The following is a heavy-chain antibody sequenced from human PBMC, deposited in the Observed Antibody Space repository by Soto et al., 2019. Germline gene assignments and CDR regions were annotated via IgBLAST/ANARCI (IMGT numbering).Heavy chain of an antibody. J-gene: IGHJ6*02. V-gene: IGHV3-21*01. D-gene: IGHD6-6*01. Sequence: EVQLVESGGGLVKSGGSLRLSCAASGFTLSTYRMTWVRQAPGKGLEWVSSISSSSYYIHYADSVKGRFTISRDSAKNSVYVQLNSLRAEDTAVYYCAREKEDEGSSSLRVYYGMDAWGQGTTVTVSS. CDR2: ISSSSYYI. CDR1: GFTLSTYR. CDR3: AREKEDEGSSSLRVYYGMDA.